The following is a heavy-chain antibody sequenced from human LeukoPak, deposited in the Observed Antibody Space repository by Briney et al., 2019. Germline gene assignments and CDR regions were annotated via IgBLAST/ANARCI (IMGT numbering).Heavy chain of an antibody. J-gene: IGHJ6*02. CDR1: GGSISSQF. CDR2: IYSAGNI. D-gene: IGHD5-18*01. V-gene: IGHV4-59*11. CDR3: ARGNVNTAWNYFGMDV. Sequence: SETLSLTCTGSGGSISSQFWSWVRQPPGKGLELIAYIYSAGNINYNHSLKSRVSMSGDTSKNQISLNLNSVTAADTAVYYCARGNVNTAWNYFGMDVWGQGTTVTVSS.